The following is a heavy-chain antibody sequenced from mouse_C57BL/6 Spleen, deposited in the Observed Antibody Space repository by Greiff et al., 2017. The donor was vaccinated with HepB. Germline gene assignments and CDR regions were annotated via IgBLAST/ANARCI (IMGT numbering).Heavy chain of an antibody. Sequence: QVQLQQPGAELVKPGASVKLSCKASGYTFTSYWMHWVKQRPGQGLEWIGMIHPNSGSTNYNEKFKSKATLTVDKSSSTAYMQRSSLTSEDSAVYYCARPGGDYASWFAYWGQGTLVTVSA. CDR1: GYTFTSYW. CDR2: IHPNSGST. J-gene: IGHJ3*01. CDR3: ARPGGDYASWFAY. D-gene: IGHD2-4*01. V-gene: IGHV1-64*01.